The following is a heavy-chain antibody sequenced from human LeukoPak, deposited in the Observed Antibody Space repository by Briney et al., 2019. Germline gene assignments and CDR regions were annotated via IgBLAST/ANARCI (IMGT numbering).Heavy chain of an antibody. CDR2: IYPGDSDT. J-gene: IGHJ6*02. Sequence: GESLKISCKGSGYSFTSYWIGWVRQLPGKGLEWMGIIYPGDSDTRYSPSFQGQVTISADKSISTAYLQWSSLKASDTAMYYCARLGESYYYGMDVWGQGTTVTVSS. V-gene: IGHV5-51*01. CDR1: GYSFTSYW. CDR3: ARLGESYYYGMDV.